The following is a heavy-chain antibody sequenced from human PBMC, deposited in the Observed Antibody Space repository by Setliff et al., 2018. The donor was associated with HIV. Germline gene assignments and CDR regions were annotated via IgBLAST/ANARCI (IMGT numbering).Heavy chain of an antibody. D-gene: IGHD3-3*01. CDR2: INHSGST. CDR3: ARRARVEIDY. V-gene: IGHV4-34*01. Sequence: PSLTCAVYGGSFSGYYWSWIRQPPGKGLEWIGEINHSGSTNYNPSLKSRVTISVDTPKNQFSLKLSSVTAADTAVYYCARRARVEIDYWGQGTLVTVSS. CDR1: GGSFSGYY. J-gene: IGHJ4*02.